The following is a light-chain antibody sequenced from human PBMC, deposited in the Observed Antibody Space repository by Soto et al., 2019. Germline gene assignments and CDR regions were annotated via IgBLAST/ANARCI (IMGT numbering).Light chain of an antibody. Sequence: QSALTQPPSASGSPRQSVTISCTGTSSDVGGYNYVSWYQQHPGKAPKLMIYEVSKRPSGVRDRLSGSKSGNTASLTVSGLQAEDEADYYCRSYAGSNYVFGTGTKLTVL. V-gene: IGLV2-8*01. J-gene: IGLJ1*01. CDR3: RSYAGSNYV. CDR1: SSDVGGYNY. CDR2: EVS.